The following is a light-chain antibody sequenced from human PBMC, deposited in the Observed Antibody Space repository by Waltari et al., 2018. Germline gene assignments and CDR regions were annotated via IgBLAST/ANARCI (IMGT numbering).Light chain of an antibody. J-gene: IGLJ3*02. Sequence: QSVLTQPPSASGTPGQRVTISCSGSQSNVGDKLVNWSHQVPGTAPNLVIYRNDQRPSGVPDRFTASKSGTSASLAISGLQSEDEGDYYCATWDDSPTGRWVFGGGTRVTVL. V-gene: IGLV1-44*01. CDR3: ATWDDSPTGRWV. CDR1: QSNVGDKL. CDR2: RND.